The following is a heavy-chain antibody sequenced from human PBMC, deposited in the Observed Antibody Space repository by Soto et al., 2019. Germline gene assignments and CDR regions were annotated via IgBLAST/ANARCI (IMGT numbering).Heavy chain of an antibody. V-gene: IGHV6-1*01. CDR2: TYYRSKWYN. J-gene: IGHJ4*02. Sequence: SQTLSLTCAISGDSVSSNSAAWNWIRQSPSRGLEWLGRTYYRSKWYNDYAVSVKSRITINPDTSKNQFSLQLNSVTPEDTAVYYCARGIFYDFWSNYYFDYWGQGTLVTVSS. D-gene: IGHD3-3*01. CDR3: ARGIFYDFWSNYYFDY. CDR1: GDSVSSNSAA.